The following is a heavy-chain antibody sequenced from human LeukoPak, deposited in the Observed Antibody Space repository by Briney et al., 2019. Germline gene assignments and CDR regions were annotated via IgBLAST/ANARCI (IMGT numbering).Heavy chain of an antibody. J-gene: IGHJ2*01. Sequence: PSENLSLTCTVPGGSISSYYWSWIRQPPGKGMEWIGYIYYSGSTNYNPSLKSRVTISVDTSKNQFSLKLSSVTAADTAVYYCARGSNTAWYFDLWGRGTLVTVSS. CDR3: ARGSNTAWYFDL. CDR1: GGSISSYY. CDR2: IYYSGST. V-gene: IGHV4-59*01. D-gene: IGHD4-11*01.